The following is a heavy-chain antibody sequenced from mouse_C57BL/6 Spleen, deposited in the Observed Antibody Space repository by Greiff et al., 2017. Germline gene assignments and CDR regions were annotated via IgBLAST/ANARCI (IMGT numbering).Heavy chain of an antibody. CDR3: AYYGSSPWFAY. D-gene: IGHD1-1*01. CDR1: GYAFSSYW. Sequence: VQGVESGAELVKPGASVKISCKASGYAFSSYWMNWVKQRPGKGLEWIGQIYPGDGDTNYNGKFKGKATLTAEKSSSTAYMQLSSLPSEDSAFYFCAYYGSSPWFAYWGQGTLVTVSA. J-gene: IGHJ3*01. V-gene: IGHV1-80*01. CDR2: IYPGDGDT.